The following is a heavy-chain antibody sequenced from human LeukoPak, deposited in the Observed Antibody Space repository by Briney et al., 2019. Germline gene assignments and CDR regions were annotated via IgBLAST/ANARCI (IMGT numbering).Heavy chain of an antibody. D-gene: IGHD3-3*01. CDR2: ISGSGVST. CDR1: GFTFSSYA. J-gene: IGHJ4*02. Sequence: GGSLRLSCAASGFTFSSYAMSWVRQAPGKGLKWVSAISGSGVSTYYADSVKGRFTISRDNSKNTLYLQMNSLRAEDTAVYYCAKRHYDFWSGYQNQMYYFDYWGQGTLVTVSS. CDR3: AKRHYDFWSGYQNQMYYFDY. V-gene: IGHV3-23*01.